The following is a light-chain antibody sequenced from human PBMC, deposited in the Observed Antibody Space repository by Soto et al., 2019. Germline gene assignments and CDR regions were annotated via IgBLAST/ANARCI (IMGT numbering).Light chain of an antibody. CDR1: SSDVGAYSS. V-gene: IGLV2-14*03. CDR2: EVS. CDR3: SSYTSSSTYL. J-gene: IGLJ1*01. Sequence: QSALTQPASVSGSPGQSITISCTGTSSDVGAYSSVSWYQQHPDKAPRLLIYEVSYRPSGVSDRFSGSKSDNTASLTISGLHTEDEAEYYCSSYTSSSTYLFGTGTKLTVL.